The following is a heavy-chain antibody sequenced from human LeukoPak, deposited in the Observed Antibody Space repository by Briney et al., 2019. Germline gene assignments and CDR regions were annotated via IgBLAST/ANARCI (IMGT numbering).Heavy chain of an antibody. J-gene: IGHJ4*02. Sequence: PSETLSLTCTVSGGSISSYYWSWVRQPPGKGLEWIGYIYYSGSTNYNPSLKSRVTISVDTSKNQFSLKLSSVTAADTAVYYCARASYDYFWSGSLMYWGQGTLVTVSS. CDR3: ARASYDYFWSGSLMY. D-gene: IGHD3-3*01. CDR1: GGSISSYY. V-gene: IGHV4-59*01. CDR2: IYYSGST.